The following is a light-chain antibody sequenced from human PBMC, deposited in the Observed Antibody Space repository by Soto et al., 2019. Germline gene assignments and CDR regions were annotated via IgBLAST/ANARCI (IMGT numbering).Light chain of an antibody. CDR2: GAS. CDR3: QQYGGSPLFT. Sequence: EIVLSQSPGTLSLSPGERATLPCRASQGVTPAYLAWYQHKPGQAPRLLIYGASNRATGIPDRFSGSGSGTDFTLTISRLEPEDFAVYSCQQYGGSPLFTFGPGTRVDFK. J-gene: IGKJ3*01. CDR1: QGVTPAY. V-gene: IGKV3-20*01.